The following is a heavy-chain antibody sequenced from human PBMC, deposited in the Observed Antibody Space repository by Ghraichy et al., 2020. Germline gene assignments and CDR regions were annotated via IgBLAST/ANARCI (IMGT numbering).Heavy chain of an antibody. J-gene: IGHJ5*02. Sequence: GGSLRLSCAASGFTVSSNYMSWVRQAPGKGLEWVSVIYSGGSTYYADSVKGRFTISRDNSKNTLYLQMNSLRAEDTAVYYCAGLVVPAAIRINWFDPWGQGTLVTVSS. CDR3: AGLVVPAAIRINWFDP. D-gene: IGHD2-2*02. CDR2: IYSGGST. V-gene: IGHV3-66*02. CDR1: GFTVSSNY.